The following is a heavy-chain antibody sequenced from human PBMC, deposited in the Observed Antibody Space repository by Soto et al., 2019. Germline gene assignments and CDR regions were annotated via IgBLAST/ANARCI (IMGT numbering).Heavy chain of an antibody. CDR1: GGSVSSGSYY. D-gene: IGHD3-9*01. Sequence: SETLSLTCTVSGGSVSSGSYYWSWIRQPPGKGLEWIGYIYYSGSTNYNPSLKSRVTIPVDTSKNQFSLKLSSVTAADTAVYYCARERRGGYYDILTGYSGWFDPWGQGTLVTVSS. CDR2: IYYSGST. CDR3: ARERRGGYYDILTGYSGWFDP. V-gene: IGHV4-61*01. J-gene: IGHJ5*02.